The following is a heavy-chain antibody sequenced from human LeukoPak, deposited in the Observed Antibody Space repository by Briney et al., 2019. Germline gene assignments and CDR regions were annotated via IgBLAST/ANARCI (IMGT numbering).Heavy chain of an antibody. CDR2: IYYTGTT. Sequence: PSQTLSLTCTVSGGSISSGGFYWSWIRQHPGKGLDWIAYIYYTGTTYYNPSLKSRVTMSVDTSKNHFSLKLSSVTAADTAVYYCASCIVGTSAGYFDYWGQGTLVTVSS. CDR3: ASCIVGTSAGYFDY. CDR1: GGSISSGGFY. J-gene: IGHJ4*02. V-gene: IGHV4-31*03. D-gene: IGHD1-26*01.